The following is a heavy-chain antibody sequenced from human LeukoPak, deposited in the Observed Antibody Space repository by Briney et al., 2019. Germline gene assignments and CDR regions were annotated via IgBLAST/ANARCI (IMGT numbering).Heavy chain of an antibody. CDR1: GGSFSGYY. J-gene: IGHJ4*02. CDR3: ARGGGIAVAGTEFDY. D-gene: IGHD6-19*01. CDR2: INHSGRT. V-gene: IGHV4-34*01. Sequence: AETLSLTCAVYGGSFSGYYWSWLRQPPGKGVEWVGEINHSGRTKYNTSLKRRVTISVETSKKKFVRKQGSGTAADTAVYYCARGGGIAVAGTEFDYWGQGTLVTVSS.